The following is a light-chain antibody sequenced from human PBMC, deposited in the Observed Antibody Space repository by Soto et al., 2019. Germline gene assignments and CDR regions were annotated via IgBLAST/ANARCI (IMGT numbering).Light chain of an antibody. CDR2: DAS. V-gene: IGKV1-33*01. CDR1: QDITNY. Sequence: IQLTQSPSSLSASVGDRVTITCQASQDITNYLNWYRQKPGKAPELLIYDASNSETGVPSRFSGSGSGTDFTFTISSLQPEDIATYYCQHFDNLPYTFGQGTKLEL. CDR3: QHFDNLPYT. J-gene: IGKJ2*01.